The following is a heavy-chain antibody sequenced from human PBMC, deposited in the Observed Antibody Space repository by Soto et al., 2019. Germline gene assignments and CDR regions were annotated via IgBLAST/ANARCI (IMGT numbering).Heavy chain of an antibody. V-gene: IGHV4-59*08. Sequence: SETLSLTCTVSGGSISSYYWSWIRQPPGKGLEWIGYIYYSGSTNYNPSLKSRVTISVDTSKNQFSLKLSSVTAADTAVYYCARLDNYYYYYMDVWGKGTTVTVSS. CDR1: GGSISSYY. CDR3: ARLDNYYYYYMDV. CDR2: IYYSGST. J-gene: IGHJ6*03.